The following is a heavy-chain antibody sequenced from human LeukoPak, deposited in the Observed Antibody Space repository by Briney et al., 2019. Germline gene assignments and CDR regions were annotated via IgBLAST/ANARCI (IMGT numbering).Heavy chain of an antibody. Sequence: SETLSLTCTVSGGSISSYYWSWIRQPPGKGLEWIGYIYYSGSTNYNPSLKSRVTISVYTSKNQFSLKLSSVTAADTAVYYCARDGDGSGWSDYWGQGTLVTVSS. CDR1: GGSISSYY. D-gene: IGHD6-19*01. J-gene: IGHJ4*02. CDR2: IYYSGST. V-gene: IGHV4-59*01. CDR3: ARDGDGSGWSDY.